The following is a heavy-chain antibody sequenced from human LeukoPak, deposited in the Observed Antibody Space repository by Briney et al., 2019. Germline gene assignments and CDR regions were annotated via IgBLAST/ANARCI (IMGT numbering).Heavy chain of an antibody. CDR2: IYHRGST. V-gene: IGHV4-30-2*01. CDR3: VRHCYASGSDPLCYFDY. D-gene: IGHD3-10*01. CDR1: GGSISSGGYY. J-gene: IGHJ4*02. Sequence: PSQTLSLTCTVSGGSISSGGYYWSWIRQPPGKGLEWIGYIYHRGSTNYNPSLKSRVTISIDTSKNQFSLKVSSVTAADTAVYYCVRHCYASGSDPLCYFDYWGQGTLVTVSS.